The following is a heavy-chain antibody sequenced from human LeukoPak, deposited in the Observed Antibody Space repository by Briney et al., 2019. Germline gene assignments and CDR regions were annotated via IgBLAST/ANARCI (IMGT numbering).Heavy chain of an antibody. V-gene: IGHV3-48*01. CDR1: GFTFSSYS. Sequence: GGSLRLSCAASGFTFSSYSINWVRQAPGKGLEWISFIRSDSAIYYTDSVNGRFTSSIDNATHSLYLQMKSLRAEDTAVYYCGREGNGGSYLDRWGRGTRVTVFS. J-gene: IGHJ4*02. D-gene: IGHD3-10*01. CDR3: GREGNGGSYLDR. CDR2: IRSDSAI.